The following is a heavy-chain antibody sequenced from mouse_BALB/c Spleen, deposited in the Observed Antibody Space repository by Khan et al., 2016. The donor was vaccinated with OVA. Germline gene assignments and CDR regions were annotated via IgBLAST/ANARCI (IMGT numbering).Heavy chain of an antibody. Sequence: EVKLEESGPGLVKPSQSLSLTCTVTGYSITSGYGWNWIRQFPGNKLEWMGYISYSGCTNYNPSLQSRISITRDTSKNQFFLQLNSVTTEDTATYDCARTARIRYWGQGTTLTVSS. D-gene: IGHD1-2*01. CDR1: GYSITSGYG. J-gene: IGHJ2*01. CDR2: ISYSGCT. V-gene: IGHV3-2*02. CDR3: ARTARIRY.